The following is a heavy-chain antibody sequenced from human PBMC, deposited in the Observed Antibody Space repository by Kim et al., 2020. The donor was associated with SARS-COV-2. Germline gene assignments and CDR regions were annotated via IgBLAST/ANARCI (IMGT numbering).Heavy chain of an antibody. J-gene: IGHJ6*02. D-gene: IGHD1-26*01. Sequence: GGSLRLSCAASGFTFSSFGIRWVRQAPGRGLEWVAVISDDGINQYYTDSVKGRFTMSRDNTKYTLYLQMNSLRAEDMAVYYCAKARSAYYAYGLDVWGQGAAVTVSS. CDR3: AKARSAYYAYGLDV. V-gene: IGHV3-30*18. CDR1: GFTFSSFG. CDR2: ISDDGINQ.